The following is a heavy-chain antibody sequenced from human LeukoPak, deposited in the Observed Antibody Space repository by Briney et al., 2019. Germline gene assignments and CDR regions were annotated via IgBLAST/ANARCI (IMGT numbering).Heavy chain of an antibody. J-gene: IGHJ4*02. CDR2: ISSSGSTI. D-gene: IGHD3-10*01. CDR1: GFTFSDYY. CDR3: ARPRVRGAMNFDY. Sequence: PGGSLRLSCTASGFTFSDYYMSWIRQAPGKGLEWVSYISSSGSTIYYADSVKGRFTISRDNAKNSLYLQMNSLRAEGTAVYYCARPRVRGAMNFDYWGQGTLVTVSS. V-gene: IGHV3-11*01.